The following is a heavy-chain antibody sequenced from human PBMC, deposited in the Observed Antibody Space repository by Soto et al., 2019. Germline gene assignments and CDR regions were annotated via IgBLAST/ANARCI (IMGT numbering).Heavy chain of an antibody. V-gene: IGHV3-30-3*01. CDR2: ISYDGSNN. Sequence: PGGSLRLSCAASGSTFSSYAMHWVRQAPGKGLEWVAVISYDGSNNYYIDSVRGRFTISRDNSKNMVYLQMNDLRADDSAVYYCARGGVYGGDHYYTGMDVWGQGTTVTVSS. D-gene: IGHD3-3*01. J-gene: IGHJ6*02. CDR3: ARGGVYGGDHYYTGMDV. CDR1: GSTFSSYA.